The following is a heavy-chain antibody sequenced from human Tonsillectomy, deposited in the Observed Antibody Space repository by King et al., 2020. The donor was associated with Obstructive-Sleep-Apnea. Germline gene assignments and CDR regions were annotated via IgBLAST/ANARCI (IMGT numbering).Heavy chain of an antibody. CDR2: INHSGST. D-gene: IGHD6-13*01. CDR1: GGSFSDYY. CDR3: ARGSGAADVNWFDP. Sequence: VQLQQWGAGLLKPSETLSLMCAVYGGSFSDYYWSWIRQPPGKGLEWIGEINHSGSTTYNPSLKGRVTMSVDTSQNQFSLKLSSVTAADTAVYYCARGSGAADVNWFDPWGQGTLVTVSS. J-gene: IGHJ5*02. V-gene: IGHV4-34*01.